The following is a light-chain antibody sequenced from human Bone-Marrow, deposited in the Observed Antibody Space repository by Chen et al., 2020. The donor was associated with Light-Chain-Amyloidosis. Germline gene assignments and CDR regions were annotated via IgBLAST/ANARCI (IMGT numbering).Light chain of an antibody. J-gene: IGKJ4*01. CDR3: QQYGTSPLT. CDR1: QTISSNY. V-gene: IGKV3-20*01. CDR2: GSS. Sequence: EIVLTQSPGTLSLSPGEGANLSCRASQTISSNYLTWYQQKFGQAPRLLIYGSSSRATDIPDRFTGSGAGTDFPLTINRLEPEEFAMYYCQQYGTSPLTFGVGTKVEIK.